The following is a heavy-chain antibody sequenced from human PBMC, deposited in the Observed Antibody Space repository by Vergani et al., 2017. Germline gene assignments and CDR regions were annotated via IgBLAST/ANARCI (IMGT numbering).Heavy chain of an antibody. CDR2: ISSSSSYI. CDR1: GFTFSSYS. J-gene: IGHJ4*02. D-gene: IGHD6-19*01. V-gene: IGHV3-21*01. CDR3: ARDFKGSGWYGLFDY. Sequence: EVQLVESGGGLVKPGGSLRLSCAASGFTFSSYSMNWVRQAPGKGLEWVSSISSSSSYIYYADSVKGRFTISRDNAKNSLYLQMNSLRAEDTAVYYCARDFKGSGWYGLFDYWGQGTLVTVSS.